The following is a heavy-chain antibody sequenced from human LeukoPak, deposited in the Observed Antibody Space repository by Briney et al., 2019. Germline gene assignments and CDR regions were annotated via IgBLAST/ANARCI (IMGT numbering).Heavy chain of an antibody. CDR1: GFTVSSNY. Sequence: GGSLRLSCAASGFTVSSNYMSWVRQAPGKGLEWVSVIYSGGSTYYADSVKGRFTISRDNSKNTLYLQMNSLRAEDTAVYYCAREAPPYYYDSSGYFDYWGQGTLVTVSS. D-gene: IGHD3-22*01. V-gene: IGHV3-53*01. CDR2: IYSGGST. CDR3: AREAPPYYYDSSGYFDY. J-gene: IGHJ4*02.